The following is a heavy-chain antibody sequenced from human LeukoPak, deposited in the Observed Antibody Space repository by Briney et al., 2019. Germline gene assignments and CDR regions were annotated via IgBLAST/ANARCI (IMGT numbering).Heavy chain of an antibody. D-gene: IGHD3-22*01. J-gene: IGHJ4*02. CDR2: IYYSGST. V-gene: IGHV4-59*01. Sequence: SETLSLTCTVSGGSISSYYWSWIRQPPGKGLEWIGYIYYSGSTNYNPSLKSRVTISVDTSKNQFSLKLSSVTAADTAVYYCAAPYDSSGYYAYFDYWGQGTLVTVSS. CDR3: AAPYDSSGYYAYFDY. CDR1: GGSISSYY.